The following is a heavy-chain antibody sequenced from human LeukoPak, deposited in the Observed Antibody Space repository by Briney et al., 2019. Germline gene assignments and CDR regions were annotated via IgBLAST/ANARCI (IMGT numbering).Heavy chain of an antibody. CDR2: ISAYNGNT. J-gene: IGHJ4*02. CDR3: AREDCSGGSCASDY. CDR1: GYTFTSYG. Sequence: ASVKVSCKASGYTFTSYGISWVRQAPGQGLEWMGWISAYNGNTNYAQKLQGRVAMTTDTSTSTAYMKLRSLRSDDTAVYYCAREDCSGGSCASDYWGQGTLVTVSS. D-gene: IGHD2-15*01. V-gene: IGHV1-18*01.